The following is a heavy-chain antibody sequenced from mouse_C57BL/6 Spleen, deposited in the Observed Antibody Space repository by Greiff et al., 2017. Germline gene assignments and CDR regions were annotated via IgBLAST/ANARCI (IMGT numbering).Heavy chain of an antibody. CDR3: ARSNYGSSPTWFAY. Sequence: VQLQQPGAELVKPGASVKLSCKASGYTFTSYWMHWVKQRPGQGLEWIGMINPNSGSTNYNEKFKSKATLTVDKSSSTAYMQLSSLTSEDSAVYYCARSNYGSSPTWFAYWGQGTLVTVSA. CDR1: GYTFTSYW. V-gene: IGHV1-64*01. D-gene: IGHD1-1*01. CDR2: INPNSGST. J-gene: IGHJ3*01.